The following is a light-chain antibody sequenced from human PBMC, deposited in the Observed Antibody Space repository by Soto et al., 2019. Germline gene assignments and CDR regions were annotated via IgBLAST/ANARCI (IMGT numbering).Light chain of an antibody. V-gene: IGLV2-14*01. CDR3: SSYTSSSTLV. CDR1: SSDVGGYNY. CDR2: DVS. Sequence: QSVLTQPASVSGSPGQSITISCTGTSSDVGGYNYVSWYQQHPGKAPKLMIYDVSNRPSGVSNRFSGSESGNTASLTTSGLQAEDEADYYCSSYTSSSTLVFGGGTKLTVL. J-gene: IGLJ3*02.